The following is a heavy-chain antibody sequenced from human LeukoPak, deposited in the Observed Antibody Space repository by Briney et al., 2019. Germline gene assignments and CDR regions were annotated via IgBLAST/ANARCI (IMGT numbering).Heavy chain of an antibody. CDR1: GGTFSSYA. Sequence: ASVKVSCKASGGTFSSYAISWVRQAPGQGLEWMGRIIPILGTANYAQKFQGRVTITADKSTSTAYMELSSLRSEDTAVYYCARRGEPGIAVAGTGDYFDYWGQGTLVAVSS. V-gene: IGHV1-69*04. D-gene: IGHD6-19*01. J-gene: IGHJ4*02. CDR2: IIPILGTA. CDR3: ARRGEPGIAVAGTGDYFDY.